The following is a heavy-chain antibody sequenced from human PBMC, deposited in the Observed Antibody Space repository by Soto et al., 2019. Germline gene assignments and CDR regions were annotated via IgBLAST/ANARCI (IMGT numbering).Heavy chain of an antibody. V-gene: IGHV3-74*01. CDR2: IKFDGSNT. CDR3: ARGVPNYYAMAV. CDR1: GFTFSNYW. Sequence: GGSLILSCTASGFTFSNYWMHWVRQAPGKGLVWVSRIKFDGSNTDYADSVKGRFTISRDNAKNTLYLQMNSLRAEDTTLYYCARGVPNYYAMAVWGQGTTVTVSS. J-gene: IGHJ6*02.